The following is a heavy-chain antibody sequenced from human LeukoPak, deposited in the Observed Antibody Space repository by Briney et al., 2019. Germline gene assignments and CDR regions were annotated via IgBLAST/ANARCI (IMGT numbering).Heavy chain of an antibody. D-gene: IGHD3-22*01. CDR2: IYYSGST. CDR3: ARVITYYYDSSGYYWFDP. V-gene: IGHV4-59*01. CDR1: GGSISSYY. J-gene: IGHJ5*02. Sequence: SETLSLTCTVSGGSISSYYLSWIRHPPGKGLEWIWYIYYSGSTNYNPSLKSRVTISVDTSKNQFSLKLSSVTAADTAVYYCARVITYYYDSSGYYWFDPWGQGTLVTVSS.